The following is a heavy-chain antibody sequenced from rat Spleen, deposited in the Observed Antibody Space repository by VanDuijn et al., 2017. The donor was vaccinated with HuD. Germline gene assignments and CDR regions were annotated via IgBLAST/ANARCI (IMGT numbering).Heavy chain of an antibody. CDR2: ISYDGSST. CDR1: GFTFSNYG. Sequence: EVRLVESGGGLVQPGRSLKLSCAASGFTFSNYGMAWVRQAPTKGLEWVATISYDGSSTYYRDSVKGRFTISRDNAKSTLYLQMDSLRSEDTATYYCARSNWDFDYWGHGVMVTVSS. D-gene: IGHD5-1*01. V-gene: IGHV5-29*01. J-gene: IGHJ2*01. CDR3: ARSNWDFDY.